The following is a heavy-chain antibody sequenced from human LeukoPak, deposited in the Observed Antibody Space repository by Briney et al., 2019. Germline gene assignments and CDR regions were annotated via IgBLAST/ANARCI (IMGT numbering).Heavy chain of an antibody. D-gene: IGHD3-10*01. Sequence: SETLSLTCAVYGGSFSGYYWSWIRQPPGKGLEWIGEINHSGSTNYNPSLKSRVTISVDTSKNQFSLKLSSVTAADTAVYYCARHTWFGDNYYYYYMDVWGKGTTVTISS. V-gene: IGHV4-34*01. J-gene: IGHJ6*03. CDR3: ARHTWFGDNYYYYYMDV. CDR2: INHSGST. CDR1: GGSFSGYY.